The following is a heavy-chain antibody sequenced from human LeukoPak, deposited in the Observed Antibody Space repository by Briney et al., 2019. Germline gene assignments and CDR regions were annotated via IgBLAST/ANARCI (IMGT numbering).Heavy chain of an antibody. Sequence: SETLSLTCTVSGGSISSSGYYWDWIRQPPGEGLEWIGSIYYSGTAFYNASLRSRVTMSADTSKNQFSLKLSSVTAADTSVYYCARRKAGDDWVDPWGQGTLVTVS. D-gene: IGHD2-21*02. V-gene: IGHV4-39*01. J-gene: IGHJ5*02. CDR3: ARRKAGDDWVDP. CDR2: IYYSGTA. CDR1: GGSISSSGYY.